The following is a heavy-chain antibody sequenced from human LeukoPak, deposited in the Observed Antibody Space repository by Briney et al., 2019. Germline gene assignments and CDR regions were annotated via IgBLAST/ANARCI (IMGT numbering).Heavy chain of an antibody. J-gene: IGHJ6*03. CDR1: GFTFSSYA. Sequence: GGSLRLSCAASGFTFSSYAMSWVRQAPGKGLEWVSAISGSGGSTYYADSVKGRFTISRDNSKNTLYLQMNSLRAEDTAVYYCARAGYYDILTGYSFVSPYYYYYMDVWGKGTTVTVSS. CDR3: ARAGYYDILTGYSFVSPYYYYYMDV. V-gene: IGHV3-23*01. CDR2: ISGSGGST. D-gene: IGHD3-9*01.